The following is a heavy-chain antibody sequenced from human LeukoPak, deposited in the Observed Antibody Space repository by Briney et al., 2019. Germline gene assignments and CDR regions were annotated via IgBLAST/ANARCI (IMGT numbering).Heavy chain of an antibody. CDR1: GFTFSSYA. V-gene: IGHV3-30*04. CDR2: ISYDGSNK. Sequence: GRSLRLSCAASGFTFSSYAMHWVRQAPGKGLEWVAVISYDGSNKYYADSVKGRFTISRDNSKNTLYLQMNSLRAEDTAVYYCARDYYGSGSYYTIKGYFDYWGQGTLVTVSS. CDR3: ARDYYGSGSYYTIKGYFDY. J-gene: IGHJ4*02. D-gene: IGHD3-10*01.